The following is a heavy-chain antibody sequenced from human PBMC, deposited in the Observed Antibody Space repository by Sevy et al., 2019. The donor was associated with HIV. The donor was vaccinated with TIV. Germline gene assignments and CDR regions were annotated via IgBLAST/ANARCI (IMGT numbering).Heavy chain of an antibody. CDR1: GSTLSQMA. V-gene: IGHV1-24*01. CDR2: FDPEDAET. J-gene: IGHJ4*02. CDR3: ATTKDYYESSGEPFDY. Sequence: ASVKVSCKVSGSTLSQMAMHWVRQAPRKGLEWIATFDPEDAETIYTQKLQGRVTMTEDTSRDTAYMELSNLRSEDTAVYYCATTKDYYESSGEPFDYWGQGALVTVSS. D-gene: IGHD3-22*01.